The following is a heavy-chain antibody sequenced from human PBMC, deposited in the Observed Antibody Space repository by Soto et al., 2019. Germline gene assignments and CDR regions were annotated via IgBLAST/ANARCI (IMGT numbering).Heavy chain of an antibody. CDR1: GYSFTRSC. CDR3: AKFRVEGYCSRDVCYHFDS. V-gene: IGHV5-51*01. D-gene: IGHD2-8*02. Sequence: PGESLKISCQRSGYSFTRSCIVWVRQMPGKGLEWMGMIFPLDYETRYSPSFQGQVTISVDTSVSTAYLQWSSLRASDTAIYYCAKFRVEGYCSRDVCYHFDSWGQGTLVTVSS. CDR2: IFPLDYET. J-gene: IGHJ4*02.